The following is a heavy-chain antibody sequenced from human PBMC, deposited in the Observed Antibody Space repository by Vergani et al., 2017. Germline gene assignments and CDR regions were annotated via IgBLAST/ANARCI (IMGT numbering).Heavy chain of an antibody. CDR2: IRYDGSNK. Sequence: LEESGGGSVKPGGSLRLSCAASGFTFSSFGMHLVRQAPGKGLEWVAFIRYDGSNKYYADSVKGRFTISRDNSKNTLYLQMNSLRAEDTAVYYCAKDAHYYGSGSYPYYFDYWGQGTLVTVSS. CDR1: GFTFSSFG. D-gene: IGHD3-10*01. CDR3: AKDAHYYGSGSYPYYFDY. J-gene: IGHJ4*02. V-gene: IGHV3-30*02.